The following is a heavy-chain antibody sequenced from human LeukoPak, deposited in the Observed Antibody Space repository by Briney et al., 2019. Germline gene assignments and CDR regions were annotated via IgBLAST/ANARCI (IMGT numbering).Heavy chain of an antibody. Sequence: SETLSLTCTVSGGSIRYSSYYWGWIRQPPGKGLEWIGSIYYSGSTYYNPSLKSRVTISVDTSKNQFSLKLSSVTAADTVVYYCANLCRRSTSCYKGMVDWGQGTLVTVSS. CDR2: IYYSGST. CDR1: GGSIRYSSYY. CDR3: ANLCRRSTSCYKGMVD. V-gene: IGHV4-39*01. D-gene: IGHD2-2*02. J-gene: IGHJ4*02.